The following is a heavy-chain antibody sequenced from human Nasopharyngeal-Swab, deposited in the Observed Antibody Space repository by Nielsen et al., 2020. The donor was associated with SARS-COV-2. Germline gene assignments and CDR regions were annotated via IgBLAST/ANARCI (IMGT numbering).Heavy chain of an antibody. CDR2: IYYSGST. CDR1: GGSISSYY. Sequence: GSLRLSCTVSGGSISSYYWSWIRQPPGKGLEWIGYIYYSGSTNYNPSLKSRVTISVDTSKNQFSLKLSSVTAADTAVYYCARQDYVRAFDIWGQGTMATVSS. D-gene: IGHD3-10*02. V-gene: IGHV4-59*08. J-gene: IGHJ3*02. CDR3: ARQDYVRAFDI.